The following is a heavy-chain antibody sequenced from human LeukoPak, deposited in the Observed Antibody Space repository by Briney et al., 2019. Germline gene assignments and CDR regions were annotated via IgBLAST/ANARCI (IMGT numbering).Heavy chain of an antibody. Sequence: ASVKVSCKASGYTFTSYDINWVRQATGQGLEWMGWMNPNSGNTGYAQKFQGRVTMTRNISISTAYMELSSLRSEDTAVYYCARGPLGITIFGVVIPTGYYYYYMDVWGKGTTVTVSS. CDR1: GYTFTSYD. V-gene: IGHV1-8*01. D-gene: IGHD3-3*01. J-gene: IGHJ6*03. CDR3: ARGPLGITIFGVVIPTGYYYYYMDV. CDR2: MNPNSGNT.